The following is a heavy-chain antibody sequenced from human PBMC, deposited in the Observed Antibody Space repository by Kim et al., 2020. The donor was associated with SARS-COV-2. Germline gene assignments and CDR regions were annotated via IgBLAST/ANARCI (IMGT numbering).Heavy chain of an antibody. D-gene: IGHD5-12*01. V-gene: IGHV3-21*06. J-gene: IGHJ6*02. CDR1: GFTFSRHS. CDR2: ISSSRRYI. CDR3: ARDEGRGGYDNYYYYGMDV. Sequence: GGSLRLSCAASGFTFSRHSMNWVRQAPGKGLEWVSSISSSRRYIYYADSVKGRFTISRDNAKNSLYLQMNSLRAEDTAVYYCARDEGRGGYDNYYYYGMDVWGQWTTVTVSS.